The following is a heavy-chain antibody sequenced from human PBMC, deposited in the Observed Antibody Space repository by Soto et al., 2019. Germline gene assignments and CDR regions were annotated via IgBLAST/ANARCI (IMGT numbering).Heavy chain of an antibody. D-gene: IGHD1-26*01. J-gene: IGHJ4*02. CDR3: AKSGSVFRPSLGYFDY. V-gene: IGHV1-2*02. CDR1: GFTFTGHY. Sequence: RASVKVSCKASGFTFTGHYIHWVRQAPGQGLEWMGWINPNSGGTSYAQKFQGRVTMTRDTSITTAYMELSRLSSDDTAVYYCAKSGSVFRPSLGYFDYWGQGTLVTVSS. CDR2: INPNSGGT.